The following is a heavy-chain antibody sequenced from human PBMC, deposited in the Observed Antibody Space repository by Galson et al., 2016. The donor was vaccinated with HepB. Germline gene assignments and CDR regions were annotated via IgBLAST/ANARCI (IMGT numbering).Heavy chain of an antibody. D-gene: IGHD2-8*01. V-gene: IGHV4-39*01. CDR1: GDSIISNAYS. CDR2: VYSSGSA. J-gene: IGHJ4*02. CDR3: ARLAQTGVGGWGYCEN. Sequence: SETLSLTCSVSGDSIISNAYSWAWIRRPPGKGLEWIGTVYSSGSAYYNPSPKNRVTMSLDTSEQEFSLRLRSVTAADTAVYYCARLAQTGVGGWGYCENWGQGTLVTVSS.